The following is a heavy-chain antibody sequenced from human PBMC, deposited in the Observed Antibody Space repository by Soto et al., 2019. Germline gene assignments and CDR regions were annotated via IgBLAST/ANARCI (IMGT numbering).Heavy chain of an antibody. V-gene: IGHV4-39*01. CDR1: GGSISSSSYY. CDR2: IYYSGST. J-gene: IGHJ4*02. D-gene: IGHD5-12*01. Sequence: SETLSLTCTVSGGSISSSSYYWGWIRQPPGKGLEWIGSIYYSGSTYYNPSLKSRVTISVDTSKNRFSLKLSSVTAADTAVYYCARLYIVATITLRGWPEVDKYYFDYWGQGTLVTVSS. CDR3: ARLYIVATITLRGWPEVDKYYFDY.